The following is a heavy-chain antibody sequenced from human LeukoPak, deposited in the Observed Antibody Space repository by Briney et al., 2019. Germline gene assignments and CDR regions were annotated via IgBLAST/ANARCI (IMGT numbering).Heavy chain of an antibody. CDR2: IYSGGST. D-gene: IGHD4-17*01. Sequence: GGSLRLSCAASGFTVSSSYMSWVRQAPGKGLEWVSVIYSGGSTYYAESVKGRFTISRDNSKNTLYPQMNSLRAEDTAVYYCARESTVTTPYFDYWGQGTLVTVAS. V-gene: IGHV3-53*01. CDR1: GFTVSSSY. CDR3: ARESTVTTPYFDY. J-gene: IGHJ4*02.